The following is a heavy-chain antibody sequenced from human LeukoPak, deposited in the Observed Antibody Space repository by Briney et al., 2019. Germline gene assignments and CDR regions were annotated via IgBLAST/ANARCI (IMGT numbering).Heavy chain of an antibody. CDR1: GFTFSSYS. V-gene: IGHV3-21*01. CDR3: ARLGGIVVVPAAMFDY. CDR2: ISSSSSYI. D-gene: IGHD2-2*01. Sequence: GGSLRLSCAASGFTFSSYSMNWVRQAPGKGLEWVSSISSSSSYIYYAGSVKGRFTISRDNAKNSLYLQMNSLRAEDTAVYYCARLGGIVVVPAAMFDYWGQGTLVTVSS. J-gene: IGHJ4*02.